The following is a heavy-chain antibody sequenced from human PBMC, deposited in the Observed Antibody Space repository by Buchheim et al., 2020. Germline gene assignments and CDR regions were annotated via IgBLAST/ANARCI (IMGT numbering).Heavy chain of an antibody. CDR2: IIPIFGTA. D-gene: IGHD6-19*01. CDR3: ARYRVSSSPTWYYYYGMDV. Sequence: QVQLVQSGAEVKKPGSSVKVSCKASGGTFSSYAISWVRQAPGQGLEWAGGIIPIFGTANYAQKFQGRATITADESTSTPNMELSSLRSEDTAVYYCARYRVSSSPTWYYYYGMDVWGQGTT. V-gene: IGHV1-69*01. CDR1: GGTFSSYA. J-gene: IGHJ6*02.